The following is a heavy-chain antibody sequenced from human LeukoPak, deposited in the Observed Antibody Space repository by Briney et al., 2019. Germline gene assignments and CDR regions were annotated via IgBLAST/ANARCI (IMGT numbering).Heavy chain of an antibody. V-gene: IGHV4-30-4*01. J-gene: IGHJ3*02. CDR1: GGSISSGDYY. CDR3: ARDIYDFWTTDGAFDI. Sequence: SETLSLTCTVSGGSISSGDYYWSWIRQPPGKGLEWIGYIYYSGSTYYNPSLKSRVTISVDTSKNQFSLKLSSVTAADTAVYYCARDIYDFWTTDGAFDIWGQGTMVTVSS. D-gene: IGHD3-3*01. CDR2: IYYSGST.